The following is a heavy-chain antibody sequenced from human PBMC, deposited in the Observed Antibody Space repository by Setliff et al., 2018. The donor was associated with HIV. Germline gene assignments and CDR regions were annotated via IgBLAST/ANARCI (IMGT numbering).Heavy chain of an antibody. J-gene: IGHJ6*04. CDR1: GFSVSNYY. Sequence: PGGSLRLSCAASGFSVSNYYMAWVRQAPGKGLEWVSTIYSGGDSYHADSVKGRFTLSRDNSKNTLSLQMNSLRPEDTAVFYCARVRLYSSALDYWGKGTTVTVSS. CDR2: IYSGGDS. D-gene: IGHD3-22*01. V-gene: IGHV3-66*02. CDR3: ARVRLYSSALDY.